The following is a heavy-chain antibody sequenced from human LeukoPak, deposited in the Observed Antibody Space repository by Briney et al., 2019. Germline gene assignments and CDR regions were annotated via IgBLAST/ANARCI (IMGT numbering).Heavy chain of an antibody. CDR1: GYTLTVYY. J-gene: IGHJ4*02. CDR3: ARDRVGSGWPRPYYFEV. CDR2: INPNTGAT. D-gene: IGHD6-19*01. Sequence: GASVKVSCKASGYTLTVYYLHWVRQAPGQGLEWMGWINPNTGATHSAQKFQGRITMTRDSSISTAYMDLSRLRSDDTAVYYCARDRVGSGWPRPYYFEVWGQGTLVTVSS. V-gene: IGHV1-2*02.